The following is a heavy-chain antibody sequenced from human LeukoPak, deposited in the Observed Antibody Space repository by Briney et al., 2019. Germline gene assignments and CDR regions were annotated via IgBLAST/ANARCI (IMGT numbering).Heavy chain of an antibody. V-gene: IGHV1-2*02. CDR3: ARANRTIYYYYGMDV. CDR1: GYTFTGYY. J-gene: IGHJ6*02. Sequence: ASVKVSCKASGYTFTGYYMHWVRQAPGQGLEWMGWINPNSGGTNYAQKFQGRVTMTRDTSISTAYMELSSLRSEDTAVYYCARANRTIYYYYGMDVWGQGTTVTVSS. CDR2: INPNSGGT. D-gene: IGHD2-8*01.